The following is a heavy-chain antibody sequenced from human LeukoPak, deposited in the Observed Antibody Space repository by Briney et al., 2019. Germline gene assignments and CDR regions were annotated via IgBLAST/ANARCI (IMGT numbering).Heavy chain of an antibody. CDR1: GFIFSDYY. CDR3: ARVGYDSSGRFDS. Sequence: PGGSLRLSCAASGFIFSDYYMTWLRQAPGKGLEWVSYISSSGSIIYYADSVKGRFIISRDNAKNSLYLQMNSLRAEDTAVYFSARVGYDSSGRFDSWGQGTLVIVSS. CDR2: ISSSGSII. V-gene: IGHV3-11*04. J-gene: IGHJ4*02. D-gene: IGHD3-22*01.